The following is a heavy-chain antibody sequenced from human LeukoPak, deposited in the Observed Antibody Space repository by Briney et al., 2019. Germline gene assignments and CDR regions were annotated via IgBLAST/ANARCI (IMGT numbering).Heavy chain of an antibody. CDR3: AREGLLWFGELSPPAYYYYYMDV. CDR2: INPNSGGT. V-gene: IGHV1-2*02. CDR1: GYTFTGYY. Sequence: ASVKVSCKASGYTFTGYYMHWVRQAPGQGLEWMGWINPNSGGTNYAQKFQGRVTMTRDTSISTAYMELSRLRSEDTAVYYCAREGLLWFGELSPPAYYYYYMDVWGKGTTVTISS. J-gene: IGHJ6*03. D-gene: IGHD3-10*01.